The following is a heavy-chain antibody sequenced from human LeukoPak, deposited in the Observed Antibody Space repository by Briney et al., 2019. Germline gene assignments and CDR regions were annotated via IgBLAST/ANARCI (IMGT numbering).Heavy chain of an antibody. D-gene: IGHD6-19*01. CDR3: ARRKRGSGGPFDY. V-gene: IGHV4-59*08. CDR2: MDYSGST. J-gene: IGHJ4*02. CDR1: GGSISDYY. Sequence: IPSETLSLTCTVSGGSISDYYWTWIRQSPGTGLEWIGYMDYSGSTAYNPSLKSRVTISIDMSKKQYSLELSSVTAADTAIYFCARRKRGSGGPFDYWGQGTLVTVSS.